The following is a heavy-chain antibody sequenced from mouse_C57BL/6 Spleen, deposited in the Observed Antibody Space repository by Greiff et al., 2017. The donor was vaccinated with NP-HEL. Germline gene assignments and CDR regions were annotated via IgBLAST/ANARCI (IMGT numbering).Heavy chain of an antibody. CDR2: INPNNGGT. D-gene: IGHD1-1*01. CDR1: GYTFTDYN. V-gene: IGHV1-22*01. CDR3: ARDYYYGSSYNAY. J-gene: IGHJ3*01. Sequence: VQLKESGPELVKPGASVKMSCKASGYTFTDYNMHWVKQSHGKSLEWIGYINPNNGGTSYNQKFKGKATLTVNKSSSTAYMELRSLTSEDSAVYYCARDYYYGSSYNAYWGQGTLVTVSA.